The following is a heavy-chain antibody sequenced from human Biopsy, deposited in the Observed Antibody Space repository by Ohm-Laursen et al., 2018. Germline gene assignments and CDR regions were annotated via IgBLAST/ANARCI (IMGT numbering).Heavy chain of an antibody. CDR1: GGSISNNNYY. CDR2: IFYRGST. V-gene: IGHV4-39*01. Sequence: SETLSLTCTVSGGSISNNNYYWDWIRQPPGKGLEWIGSIFYRGSTHYKPSLKSRVNISVDTSKNQFSLKLNSVTAADTAVYYCARDYDTSGYYYVSWGQGTLATVSS. D-gene: IGHD3-22*01. CDR3: ARDYDTSGYYYVS. J-gene: IGHJ5*02.